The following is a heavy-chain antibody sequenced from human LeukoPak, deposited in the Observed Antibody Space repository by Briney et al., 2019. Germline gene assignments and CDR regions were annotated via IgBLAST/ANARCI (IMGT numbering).Heavy chain of an antibody. Sequence: SETLSLTCTVSGGSISSYYWSWIRQPPGKGLEWIGYIYYNGSTNYNPSLKSRVTISVDTSKNQFSLKLSSVTAADTAVYYCASEGSSSGFDYWGQGTLVTVSS. J-gene: IGHJ4*02. CDR3: ASEGSSSGFDY. CDR2: IYYNGST. D-gene: IGHD6-6*01. V-gene: IGHV4-59*01. CDR1: GGSISSYY.